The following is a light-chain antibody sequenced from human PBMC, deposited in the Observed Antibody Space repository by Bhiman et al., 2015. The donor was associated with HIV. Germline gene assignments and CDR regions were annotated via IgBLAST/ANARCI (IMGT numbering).Light chain of an antibody. J-gene: IGLJ3*02. CDR1: SGHSNYA. CDR3: QTWGAGMESL. Sequence: QLVLTQSPSASASLGASVKFTYTLSSGHSNYAIAWHQHQPEKGPRYLMKFNSDGSHNKGDGIPDRFSGSSSGAERYLTISSLQSEDEADFYXQTWGAGMESLFGGGTQLTVL. V-gene: IGLV4-69*01. CDR2: FNSDGSH.